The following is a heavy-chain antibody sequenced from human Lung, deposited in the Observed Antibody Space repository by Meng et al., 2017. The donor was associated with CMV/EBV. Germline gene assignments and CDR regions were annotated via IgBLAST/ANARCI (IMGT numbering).Heavy chain of an antibody. CDR2: VHYSGSA. CDR3: ARGRQYGITLLGVVRNYFDN. D-gene: IGHD3-3*01. J-gene: IGHJ4*02. CDR1: GFSFNNYW. Sequence: ESLKISCAASGFSFNNYWMHWVRQTPGKGLVWIGYVHYSGSANYNPSLKSRVTISLDTSKNQFSLRLSSVTAADTSVYYCARGRQYGITLLGVVRNYFDNWGQGTLVTVSS. V-gene: IGHV4-59*01.